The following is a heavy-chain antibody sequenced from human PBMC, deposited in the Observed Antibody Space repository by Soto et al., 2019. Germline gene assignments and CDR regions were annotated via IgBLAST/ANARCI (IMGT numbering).Heavy chain of an antibody. V-gene: IGHV4-59*01. J-gene: IGHJ4*02. D-gene: IGHD3-10*01. CDR1: GGSISRYY. CDR3: ARGGNYYGSWKRNPDY. CDR2: IYYSGST. Sequence: SETLSLTCTVSGGSISRYYWSWIRQPPGKGLEWIGYIYYSGSTNYNPPLKSRVTISVDTSKNQFSLKLSSVTAADTAVYYCARGGNYYGSWKRNPDYWGKGTLVTVSS.